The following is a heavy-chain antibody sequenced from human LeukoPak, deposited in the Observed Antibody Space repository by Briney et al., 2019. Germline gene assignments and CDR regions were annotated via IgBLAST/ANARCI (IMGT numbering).Heavy chain of an antibody. J-gene: IGHJ3*02. CDR3: ARDFLSGSYYRGAFDI. D-gene: IGHD1-26*01. CDR2: ISAYNGNT. V-gene: IGHV1-18*01. Sequence: ASVKVSCKASGYTFTSYGISWVRQAPGQGLEWMGWISAYNGNTNYSQKLQGRVTMTTDTSTSTAYMELGSLRSDDTAVYYCARDFLSGSYYRGAFDIWGQGTMVTVSS. CDR1: GYTFTSYG.